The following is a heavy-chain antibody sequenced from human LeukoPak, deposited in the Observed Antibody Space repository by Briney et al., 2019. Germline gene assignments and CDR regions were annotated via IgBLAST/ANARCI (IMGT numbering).Heavy chain of an antibody. CDR1: GYSVSSGYY. V-gene: IGHV4-4*07. J-gene: IGHJ4*02. Sequence: SETLSLTCAVSGYSVSSGYYWGWIRQPAGKGLEWIGRIYISGSTNYNPSLRSRVTMSIDTSKNQVSLKLSSVTAADTAVYYCARDSSGFDYWGQGTLVTVSS. CDR3: ARDSSGFDY. CDR2: IYISGST.